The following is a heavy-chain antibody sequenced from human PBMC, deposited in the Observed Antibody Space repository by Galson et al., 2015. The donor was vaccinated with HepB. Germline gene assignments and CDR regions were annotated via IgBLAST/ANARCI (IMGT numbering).Heavy chain of an antibody. V-gene: IGHV3-21*01. CDR3: ARGRDGYNWDAFDI. D-gene: IGHD5-24*01. J-gene: IGHJ3*02. CDR1: GFTFSSYS. CDR2: ISSSSSYI. Sequence: SLRLSCAASGFTFSSYSMNWVRQAPGKGLEWVSSISSSSSYIYYADSVKGRFTISRDNAKNSLYLQMNSLRAEDTAVYYCARGRDGYNWDAFDIWGQWTMVTVSS.